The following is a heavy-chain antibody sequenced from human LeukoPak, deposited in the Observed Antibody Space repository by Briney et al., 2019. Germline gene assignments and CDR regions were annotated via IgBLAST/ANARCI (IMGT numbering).Heavy chain of an antibody. CDR3: ARGTKLIAFDI. V-gene: IGHV4-38-2*02. J-gene: IGHJ3*02. CDR1: GYSISSGYY. CDR2: IYHSGST. Sequence: SETLSLTCTVSGYSISSGYYWGWIRQPPGKGLEWIGSIYHSGSTYYNPSLKSRVTISVDTSKNQFSLKLSSVTAADTAVYYCARGTKLIAFDIWGQGTMVTVSS.